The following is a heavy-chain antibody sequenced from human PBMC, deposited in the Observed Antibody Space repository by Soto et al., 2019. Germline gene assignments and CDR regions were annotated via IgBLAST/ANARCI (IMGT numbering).Heavy chain of an antibody. CDR3: ARALGFYYYYGMDV. CDR2: INHSGST. CDR1: GGSFSGYY. Sequence: SETLSLTCAVYGGSFSGYYWSWIRQPPGKGLEWIGEINHSGSTNYNPSLKSRVTISVDTSKNQFPLKLSSVTAADTAVYYCARALGFYYYYGMDVWGQGTTVTVSS. J-gene: IGHJ6*02. V-gene: IGHV4-34*01. D-gene: IGHD3-10*01.